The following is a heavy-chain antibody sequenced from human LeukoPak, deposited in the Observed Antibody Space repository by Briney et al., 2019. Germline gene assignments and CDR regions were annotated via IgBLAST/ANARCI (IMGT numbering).Heavy chain of an antibody. CDR2: ISWNSGSI. D-gene: IGHD5-18*01. V-gene: IGHV3-9*01. J-gene: IGHJ5*02. CDR3: AKAYSYGYFGPWFDP. CDR1: GFTFDDYA. Sequence: GRSLRLSCAASGFTFDDYAMHWVRQAPGKGLEWVSGISWNSGSIGYADSVKGRFTISRDNAKNSLYLQMNSLRAEDTALYYCAKAYSYGYFGPWFDPWGQGTLVTVSS.